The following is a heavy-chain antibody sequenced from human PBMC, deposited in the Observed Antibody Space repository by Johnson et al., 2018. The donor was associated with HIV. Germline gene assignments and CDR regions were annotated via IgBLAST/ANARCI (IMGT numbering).Heavy chain of an antibody. CDR3: ARKVVTDDDAFDI. CDR1: GFTFSSYA. D-gene: IGHD2-21*02. J-gene: IGHJ3*02. Sequence: VQLVESGGGLVQPGGSLRLSCAASGFTFSSYAMHWVRQAPGKGLDYVSAISSNGGSTYYANSVKGRFTISRDNSKNTLYLQMGSLRAEDMAVYYCARKVVTDDDAFDIWGQGTMVTVSS. V-gene: IGHV3-64*01. CDR2: ISSNGGST.